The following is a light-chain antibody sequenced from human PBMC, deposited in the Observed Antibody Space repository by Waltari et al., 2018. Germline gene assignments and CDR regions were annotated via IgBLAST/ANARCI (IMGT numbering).Light chain of an antibody. CDR3: QQYRINPWT. CDR1: ENVNSW. V-gene: IGKV1-5*03. CDR2: KAS. J-gene: IGKJ1*01. Sequence: DIQMTQSPSTLSASVGDRVTITCLASENVNSWLAWYQEIPGKAPKLLIQKASNLESGVPSRFSGSGSGTEFALTISSLQADDFATYYCQQYRINPWTFGQGTKVEI.